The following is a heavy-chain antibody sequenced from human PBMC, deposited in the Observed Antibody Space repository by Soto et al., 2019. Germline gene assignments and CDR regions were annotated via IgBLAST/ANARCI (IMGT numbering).Heavy chain of an antibody. CDR3: ARIGAARFYGMDV. CDR2: IYHSGST. D-gene: IGHD6-6*01. J-gene: IGHJ6*02. Sequence: SETLSLTCAVSGGCISSSNWWSWVRQPPGKGLEWIGEIYHSGSTNYNPSLKSRVTISVDKSKNQFSLKLSSVTAADTAVYYCARIGAARFYGMDVWGQGTTVS. V-gene: IGHV4-4*02. CDR1: GGCISSSNW.